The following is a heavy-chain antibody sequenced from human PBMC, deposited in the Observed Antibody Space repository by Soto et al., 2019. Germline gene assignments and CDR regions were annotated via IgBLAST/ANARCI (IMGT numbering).Heavy chain of an antibody. CDR2: IYYSGST. Sequence: SETLSLTCTVSGGSISSGGYYWSWIRQHPGKGLEWIGYIYYSGSTYYNPSLKSRVTISVDTSKNQFSLKLSSVTAADTAVYYCAREVSNWNYFRYFDYWGQGTLVTVSS. D-gene: IGHD1-7*01. V-gene: IGHV4-31*03. CDR3: AREVSNWNYFRYFDY. CDR1: GGSISSGGYY. J-gene: IGHJ4*02.